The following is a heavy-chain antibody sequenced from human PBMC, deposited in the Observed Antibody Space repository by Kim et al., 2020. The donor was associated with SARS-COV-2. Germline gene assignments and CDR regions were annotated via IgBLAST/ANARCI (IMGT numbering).Heavy chain of an antibody. CDR3: ARDGGTGTTRRGWLYYYYGMDV. Sequence: GGSLRLSCAASGFTLSSYGMHWVRQAPGKGLEWVAVISYDGSNKYYVDSVKGRFTISRENSKNTLYLQMNSLRAEDTAVYYCARDGGTGTTRRGWLYYYYGMDVWGQGTTVTVSS. J-gene: IGHJ6*02. CDR2: ISYDGSNK. D-gene: IGHD1-1*01. V-gene: IGHV3-33*05. CDR1: GFTLSSYG.